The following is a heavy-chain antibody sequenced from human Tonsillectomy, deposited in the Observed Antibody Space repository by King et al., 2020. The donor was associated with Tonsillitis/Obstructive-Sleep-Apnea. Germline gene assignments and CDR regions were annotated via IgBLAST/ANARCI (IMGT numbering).Heavy chain of an antibody. Sequence: VQLVESGGGLVQPGRSLRLSCAASGVTFDDYAMHWVRQAPGKGLEWVSGISWNSGSIGYADSVKGRFTISRDNAKNSLYLQMNSLRAEDTALYYCAKDVEYSSSANFDYWGQGTLVTVSS. V-gene: IGHV3-9*01. CDR1: GVTFDDYA. CDR3: AKDVEYSSSANFDY. J-gene: IGHJ4*02. CDR2: ISWNSGSI. D-gene: IGHD6-6*01.